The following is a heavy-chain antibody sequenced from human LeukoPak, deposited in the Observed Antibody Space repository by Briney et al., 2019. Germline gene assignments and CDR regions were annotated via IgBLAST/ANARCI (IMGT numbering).Heavy chain of an antibody. D-gene: IGHD3-10*01. CDR3: AREWRLAEYGSEYYHGMDV. CDR1: GGSISTYY. V-gene: IGHV4-4*07. CDR2: ISTSGTT. Sequence: PSETLSLSCTVSGGSISTYYWTWIRQSAGKGPDWIGRISTSGTTNYNPSLKSRVTMSVDTSKNQFSLKLTSVTAADTAVYYCAREWRLAEYGSEYYHGMDVWGHGTTVTVSS. J-gene: IGHJ6*02.